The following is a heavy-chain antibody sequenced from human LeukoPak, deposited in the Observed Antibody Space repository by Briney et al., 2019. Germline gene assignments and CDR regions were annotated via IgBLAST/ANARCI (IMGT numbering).Heavy chain of an antibody. CDR2: IYYSGST. Sequence: PSETLSLTCTVSGGSISSGGYYWSWIRQHPGKGLEWIGYIYYSGSTYYNPSLKSRVTISVDTSKNQFSLNLSSVTAADTAVYFCARGRTTIGSPRRALDIWGQGTMVTVSS. CDR3: ARGRTTIGSPRRALDI. J-gene: IGHJ3*02. D-gene: IGHD1/OR15-1a*01. V-gene: IGHV4-31*03. CDR1: GGSISSGGYY.